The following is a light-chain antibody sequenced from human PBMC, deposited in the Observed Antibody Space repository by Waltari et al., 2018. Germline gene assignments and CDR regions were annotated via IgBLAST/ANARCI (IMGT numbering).Light chain of an antibody. V-gene: IGKV1-39*01. J-gene: IGKJ5*01. CDR1: KSISSY. CDR3: QQSYSTPPIT. Sequence: DIQMTQSPSSLSASVGARVTITCRESKSISSYLNWYQQNPGKAPKLLIYAASSLQSGVPSRFSGSGSGTDFTLTISSLQPEDFATYYCQQSYSTPPITFGQGTRLEIK. CDR2: AAS.